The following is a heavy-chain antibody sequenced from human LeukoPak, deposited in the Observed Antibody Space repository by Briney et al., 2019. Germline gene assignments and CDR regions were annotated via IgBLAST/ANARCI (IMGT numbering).Heavy chain of an antibody. CDR1: GYTFTSYY. Sequence: ASVKVSCKASGYTFTSYYMHWVRQAPGQGLEWMGIINPSGGSTSYAQKFQGRVTMTRDTSTSTVYMELSSLRSEDTAVYYCAKHGYYDYVWGSYRPYYFDYWGQGTLVTVSS. CDR2: INPSGGST. J-gene: IGHJ4*02. V-gene: IGHV1-46*01. D-gene: IGHD3-16*02. CDR3: AKHGYYDYVWGSYRPYYFDY.